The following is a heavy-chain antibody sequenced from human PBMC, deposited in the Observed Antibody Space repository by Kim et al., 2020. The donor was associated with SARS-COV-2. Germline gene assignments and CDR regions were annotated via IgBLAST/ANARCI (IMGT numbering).Heavy chain of an antibody. Sequence: GGSLRLSCAASGFTVSSNYMSWVRQAPGKGLEWVSVIYSGGSTYYADSVKGRFTISRHNSKNTLYLQMNSLRAEDTAVYYCAREAYIPGDSSYARDYYGIDVWGQGTTVTVSS. CDR1: GFTVSSNY. D-gene: IGHD6-13*01. CDR3: AREAYIPGDSSYARDYYGIDV. V-gene: IGHV3-53*04. J-gene: IGHJ6*02. CDR2: IYSGGST.